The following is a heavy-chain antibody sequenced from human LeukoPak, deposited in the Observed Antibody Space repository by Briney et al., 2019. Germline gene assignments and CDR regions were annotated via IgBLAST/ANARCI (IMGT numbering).Heavy chain of an antibody. V-gene: IGHV6-1*01. Sequence: SQTLSLTCAIAGDSVSNNYVGWNWIRQSPSRGLEWLGRIYYRSMWFNDNAPSVESRVTMTPDTATNQFSLQLNSVTPEDTAVYYCARSANGGAFDIWGQGTVVTVSS. CDR1: GDSVSNNYVG. D-gene: IGHD2-8*01. CDR2: IYYRSMWFN. J-gene: IGHJ3*02. CDR3: ARSANGGAFDI.